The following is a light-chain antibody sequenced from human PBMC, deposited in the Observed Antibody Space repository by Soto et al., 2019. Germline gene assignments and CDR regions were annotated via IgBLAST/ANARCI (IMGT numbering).Light chain of an antibody. V-gene: IGKV1-9*01. Sequence: IELTQSPSSLSASVGDRVTITCQASRGISSYLAWYQQKPGKAPKLLVYSASTLPSGVPSRFSGSGSGPDFTLTISSLQPEDSATYFCQQLNSYPQTFGQGTRLEIK. CDR1: RGISSY. J-gene: IGKJ5*01. CDR2: SAS. CDR3: QQLNSYPQT.